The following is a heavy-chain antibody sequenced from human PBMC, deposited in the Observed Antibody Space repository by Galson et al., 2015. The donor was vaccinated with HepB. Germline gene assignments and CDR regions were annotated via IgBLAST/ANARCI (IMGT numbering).Heavy chain of an antibody. CDR1: CGPLRRFF. D-gene: IGHD3-10*01. CDR2: IYFSGGT. CDR3: ARRTGYYGSGMGLWGWFDP. Sequence: SGAPFPPRPFSCGPLRRFFLGLVRPPPGEGVGWIGGIYFSGGTHPNPSLKSRVTISVDTSKNQFSLKLSSVTAADTAVYYCARRTGYYGSGMGLWGWFDPWGQGTLVTVSS. V-gene: IGHV4-59*08. J-gene: IGHJ5*02.